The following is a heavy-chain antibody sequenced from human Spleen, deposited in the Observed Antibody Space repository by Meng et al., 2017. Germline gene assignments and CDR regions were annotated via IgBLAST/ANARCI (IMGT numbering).Heavy chain of an antibody. D-gene: IGHD5-24*01. CDR1: GGTFSSYA. CDR2: IIPIFGTA. CDR3: ARREGDGYTNYYYYYGMDV. V-gene: IGHV1-69*05. Sequence: SVKVSCKASGGTFSSYAISCVRQAPGQGLEWMGGIIPIFGTANYAQKFQGRVTITTDESTSTAYMELSSLRSEDTAVYYCARREGDGYTNYYYYYGMDVWGQGTTVTVSS. J-gene: IGHJ6*02.